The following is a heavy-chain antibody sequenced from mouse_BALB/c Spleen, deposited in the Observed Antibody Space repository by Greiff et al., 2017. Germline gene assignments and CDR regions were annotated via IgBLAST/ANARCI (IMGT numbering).Heavy chain of an antibody. CDR1: GYTFTSYW. CDR3: ARGYEGVDY. D-gene: IGHD2-14*01. Sequence: QVQLKESGAELVKPGASVKLSCKTSGYTFTSYWIQWVKQRPGQGLGWIGEIFPGTGTTYYNEKFKGKATLTIDTSSSTAYMQLSSLTSEDSAVYFCARGYEGVDYWGQGTSVTVSS. V-gene: IGHV1S132*01. J-gene: IGHJ4*01. CDR2: IFPGTGTT.